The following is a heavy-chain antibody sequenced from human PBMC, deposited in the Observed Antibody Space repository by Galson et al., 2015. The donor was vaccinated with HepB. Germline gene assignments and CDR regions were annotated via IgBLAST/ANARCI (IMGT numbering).Heavy chain of an antibody. D-gene: IGHD2-15*01. J-gene: IGHJ5*02. CDR2: VYYNENT. V-gene: IGHV4-39*01. Sequence: SETLSLTCTVSGGSINTNFYYWGWIRQPPGKGLEWIGSVYYNENTYYNPSLKSRVAISVDTSKNQFSLKLSSVTAADTAVYYCARHIPDVVVVVAAFGWFDPWCQGTLLTVSS. CDR3: ARHIPDVVVVVAAFGWFDP. CDR1: GGSINTNFYY.